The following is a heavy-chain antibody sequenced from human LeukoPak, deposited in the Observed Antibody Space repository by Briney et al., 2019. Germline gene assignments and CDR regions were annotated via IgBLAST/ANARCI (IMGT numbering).Heavy chain of an antibody. J-gene: IGHJ4*02. CDR3: ARDSGHGLDY. CDR2: INYNGNRI. CDR1: AFTFSNYW. D-gene: IGHD2-8*01. V-gene: IGHV3-74*03. Sequence: GGSLRLSCAASAFTFSNYWMNWVRQAPGKGLVWVSRINYNGNRITYADSVKGRFTISRDNPKNTLYLQMNSLRVEDTAVYYCARDSGHGLDYWGQGTLVTVSS.